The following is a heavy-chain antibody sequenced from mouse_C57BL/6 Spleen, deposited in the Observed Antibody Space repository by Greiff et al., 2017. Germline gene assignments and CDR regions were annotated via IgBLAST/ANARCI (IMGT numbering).Heavy chain of an antibody. J-gene: IGHJ4*01. V-gene: IGHV1-53*01. CDR3: AHYDYDVTDYYAMDY. D-gene: IGHD2-4*01. CDR1: GYTFTSYW. Sequence: QVQLKQPGTELVKPGASVKLSCKASGYTFTSYWMHWVKQRPGQGLAWIGNINPSNGGTNYNEKFKSKATLTVDKSSSTAYMQLSSLTSEDSAVYDCAHYDYDVTDYYAMDYWGQGTSVTVSS. CDR2: INPSNGGT.